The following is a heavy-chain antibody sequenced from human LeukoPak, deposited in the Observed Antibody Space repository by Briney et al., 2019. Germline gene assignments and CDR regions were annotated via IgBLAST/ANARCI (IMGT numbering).Heavy chain of an antibody. CDR1: GGSTSSYY. V-gene: IGHV4-59*01. J-gene: IGHJ3*02. CDR2: IYYSGST. Sequence: SETLSLTCTVSGGSTSSYYWSWIRQPPGKGLEWIGYIYYSGSTNYNPSLKSRVTISVDTSKNQFSLKLSSVTAADTAVYYCARFSSGYRLDAFDIWGQGTMVTVSS. D-gene: IGHD3-22*01. CDR3: ARFSSGYRLDAFDI.